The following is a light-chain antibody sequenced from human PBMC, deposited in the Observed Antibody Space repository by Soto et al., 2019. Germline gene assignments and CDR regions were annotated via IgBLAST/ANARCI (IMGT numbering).Light chain of an antibody. CDR1: QSVSSY. CDR3: QHRSSWPIT. CDR2: DAS. Sequence: EIVLTQSPGTLSLSPGERATLSCRASQSVSSYLVWYQQKPGQAPRLLIYDASTRATGIPARFSGSGSGIDFTLTISSLEPEDSAVYYCQHRSSWPITFGGGTKVEI. V-gene: IGKV3-11*01. J-gene: IGKJ4*01.